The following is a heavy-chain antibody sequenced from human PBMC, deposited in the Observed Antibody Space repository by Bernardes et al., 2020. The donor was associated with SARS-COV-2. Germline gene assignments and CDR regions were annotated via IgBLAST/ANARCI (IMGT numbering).Heavy chain of an antibody. D-gene: IGHD6-19*01. CDR2: IKADGSEE. Sequence: GGSLRLSCAASGFTFSKYWMSWVRQAPGKGFEWVANIKADGSEEYYADSVKGRFTISRDNVKDSMTLHMKILLLEDTAVYYCARDRSGQWLSDVFDIWGQGTLVTVS. CDR1: GFTFSKYW. V-gene: IGHV3-7*01. CDR3: ARDRSGQWLSDVFDI. J-gene: IGHJ3*02.